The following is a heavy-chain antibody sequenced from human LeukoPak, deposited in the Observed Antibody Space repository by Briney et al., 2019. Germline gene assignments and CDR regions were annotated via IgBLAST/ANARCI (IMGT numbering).Heavy chain of an antibody. CDR1: GFSLSTDGVG. J-gene: IGHJ4*02. Sequence: SGPTLVNPTQTLTLTCTFSGFSLSTDGVGVGWIRQPPGKALEWLALIYWNDDKRYSPSLKSRLSLTKDASKNQVVLTMTNMDPVDTATYYRAHIPGATVVTWYFDYWGQGTLVTVSS. CDR2: IYWNDDK. V-gene: IGHV2-5*01. D-gene: IGHD4-23*01. CDR3: AHIPGATVVTWYFDY.